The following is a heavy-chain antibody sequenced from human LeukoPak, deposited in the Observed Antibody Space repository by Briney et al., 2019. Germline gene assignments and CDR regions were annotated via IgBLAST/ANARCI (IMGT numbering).Heavy chain of an antibody. V-gene: IGHV4-31*03. CDR3: ARDRYTVVSWYFDL. J-gene: IGHJ2*01. CDR1: GGSISSGGYY. D-gene: IGHD4-23*01. CDR2: IYYSGST. Sequence: TLSLTCTVSGGSISSGGYYWSWIRQHPGKGLEWIGYIYYSGSTYYNPSLKSRVTISVDTSKNQFSLKLSSVTAADTAVYYCARDRYTVVSWYFDLWGRGTLVTVSS.